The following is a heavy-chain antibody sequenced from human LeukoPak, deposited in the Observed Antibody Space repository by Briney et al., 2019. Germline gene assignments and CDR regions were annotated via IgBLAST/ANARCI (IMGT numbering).Heavy chain of an antibody. Sequence: PGGSLRLSCAASGFTFSIYDMTWVRQAPGKGLEWVSVISGSGDSTYYADSVKGRFTISRDNSKNTLYLQMNSLRADDTAVCYCAKGNWNDDWGQGTLVIVSS. J-gene: IGHJ5*02. CDR3: AKGNWNDD. CDR2: ISGSGDST. V-gene: IGHV3-23*01. CDR1: GFTFSIYD.